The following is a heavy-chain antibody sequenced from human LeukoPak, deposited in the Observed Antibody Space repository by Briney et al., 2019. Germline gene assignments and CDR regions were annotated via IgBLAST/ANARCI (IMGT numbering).Heavy chain of an antibody. CDR1: GFTFDDYA. Sequence: GGSLRLSCAASGFTFDDYAMHWVRQAPGKGLEWVSGINWNGGSTGYADSVKGRFTISRDNAKNSLYLQMNSLRAEDTALYYCARAVAGSYDAFDIWGQGTMVTVSS. D-gene: IGHD6-19*01. V-gene: IGHV3-20*04. CDR2: INWNGGST. J-gene: IGHJ3*02. CDR3: ARAVAGSYDAFDI.